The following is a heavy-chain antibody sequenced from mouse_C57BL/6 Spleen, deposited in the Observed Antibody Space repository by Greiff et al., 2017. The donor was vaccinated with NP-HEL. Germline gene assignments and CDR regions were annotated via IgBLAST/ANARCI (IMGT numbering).Heavy chain of an antibody. CDR1: GYTFTDYY. CDR2: IYPGSGNT. J-gene: IGHJ2*01. Sequence: QVQLKESGAELVRPGASVKLSCKASGYTFTDYYINWVKQRPGQGIEWIARIYPGSGNTYYNEKFKGKATLTAEKSSSTAYMQLSSLTSEDSAVYFCARGGNDPDYWGQGTTLTVSS. V-gene: IGHV1-76*01. CDR3: ARGGNDPDY.